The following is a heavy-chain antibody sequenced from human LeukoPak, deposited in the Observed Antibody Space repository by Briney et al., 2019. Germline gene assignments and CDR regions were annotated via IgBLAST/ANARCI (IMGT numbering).Heavy chain of an antibody. V-gene: IGHV1-8*01. J-gene: IGHJ6*02. D-gene: IGHD6-19*01. Sequence: ASVTVSCKASGYTFTSYDIDWVRQATGQGLEWMGWMNPNSGNTGYAQKFQGRVTMTRNTSISTAYMELSSLRSEDTAVYYCARDQYSSGWYYYYGMDVWGQGTTVTVSS. CDR1: GYTFTSYD. CDR3: ARDQYSSGWYYYYGMDV. CDR2: MNPNSGNT.